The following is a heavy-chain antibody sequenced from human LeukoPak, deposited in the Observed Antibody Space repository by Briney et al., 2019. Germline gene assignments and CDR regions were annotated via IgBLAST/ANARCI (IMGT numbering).Heavy chain of an antibody. CDR3: ARLGIAVAGSPMDV. CDR2: IYYSGST. CDR1: GGSISSSTYF. J-gene: IGHJ6*03. Sequence: SETLSLACTVSGGSISSSTYFWGWIRQPRGKGLEWIGTIYYSGSTYYNPSLKSRVTISVDSSKNQFSLRLSSVTAADTAVYYCARLGIAVAGSPMDVWGKGTTVTISS. V-gene: IGHV4-39*07. D-gene: IGHD6-19*01.